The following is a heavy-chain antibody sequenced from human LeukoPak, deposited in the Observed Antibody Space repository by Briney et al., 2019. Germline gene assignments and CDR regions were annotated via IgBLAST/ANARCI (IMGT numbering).Heavy chain of an antibody. CDR3: ARDHITMIRGVSYYYYGMDV. V-gene: IGHV3-53*01. CDR2: IYSGGNT. Sequence: AETLSLTCTVSGFPISTNYMSWVRQAPGKGPEWVSIIYSGGNTFYADSVKGRFTISRDSSKNTLFLQMISLRAEDTAVYYCARDHITMIRGVSYYYYGMDVWGQGTTVTVSS. CDR1: GFPISTNY. J-gene: IGHJ6*02. D-gene: IGHD3-10*01.